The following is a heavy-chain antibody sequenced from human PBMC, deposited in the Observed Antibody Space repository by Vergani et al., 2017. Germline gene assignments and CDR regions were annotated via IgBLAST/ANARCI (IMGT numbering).Heavy chain of an antibody. CDR2: ISGSGDSI. Sequence: EVHLLESGGGLVQPGGSLRLSCEGSGFTFSAHAMSWVRQAPGKGLEWVSTISGSGDSIYYADSVKGRFTISRDNSKNTLYLQMNSLRADDTAVYFCAKARDPNCKGGNCYSYYYGLDLWGQGTTVTVSS. V-gene: IGHV3-23*01. CDR3: AKARDPNCKGGNCYSYYYGLDL. J-gene: IGHJ6*02. CDR1: GFTFSAHA. D-gene: IGHD2-15*01.